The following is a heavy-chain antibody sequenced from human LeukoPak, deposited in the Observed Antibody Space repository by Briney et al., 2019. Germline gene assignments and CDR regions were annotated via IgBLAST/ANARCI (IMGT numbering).Heavy chain of an antibody. D-gene: IGHD6-19*01. Sequence: GGSLRLSCVASGFTLKNAWMSWVRQAPGKGLEWVGRIGSKADGGTIDYAAPVKGRFSISRDDSKNTLYLQMNSLKTEDTAVYYCTTGTEQQWLSLDHWGQGTLVTVSS. CDR2: IGSKADGGTI. J-gene: IGHJ5*02. CDR3: TTGTEQQWLSLDH. CDR1: GFTLKNAW. V-gene: IGHV3-15*04.